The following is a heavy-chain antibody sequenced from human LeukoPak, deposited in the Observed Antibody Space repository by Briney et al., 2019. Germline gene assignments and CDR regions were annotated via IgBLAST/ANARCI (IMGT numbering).Heavy chain of an antibody. Sequence: SGGSLRLSCAASGFTFSNYAMSWVRQAPGKGLEWVSAISGSGGSTYYADSMKGRFTISRDNSKTTLFLHMNGLRAEDTAAYYCAKDPDCTSGVCYTFFDYWGQGTLVTVSS. D-gene: IGHD2-8*01. J-gene: IGHJ4*02. CDR1: GFTFSNYA. CDR3: AKDPDCTSGVCYTFFDY. CDR2: ISGSGGST. V-gene: IGHV3-23*01.